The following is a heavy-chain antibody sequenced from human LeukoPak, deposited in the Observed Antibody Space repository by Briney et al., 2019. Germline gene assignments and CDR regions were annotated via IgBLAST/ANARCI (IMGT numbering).Heavy chain of an antibody. D-gene: IGHD3-9*01. Sequence: GGSLRLSCAASGFTFSSYSMNWVRQAPGKGLEWVSSISSSSSYIYYADSVKGRFTISRDNAKNSLYLQMNSLRAEDTAVYYCARALTYYDISTGYCLDYWGQGTLVTVSS. V-gene: IGHV3-21*01. CDR1: GFTFSSYS. CDR3: ARALTYYDISTGYCLDY. J-gene: IGHJ4*02. CDR2: ISSSSSYI.